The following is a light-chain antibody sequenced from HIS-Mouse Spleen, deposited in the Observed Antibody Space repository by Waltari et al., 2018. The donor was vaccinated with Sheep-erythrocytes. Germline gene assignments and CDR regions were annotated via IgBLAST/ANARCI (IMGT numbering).Light chain of an antibody. J-gene: IGKJ2*01. CDR2: DAS. V-gene: IGKV3-11*01. CDR1: QGVRSY. Sequence: DIVLTQSLATLALSPGERASLSCRASQGVRSYLAWYQQKPGQAPRLLIYDASNGATGIPARFSGSGSGTDFTLTISSLEPEDFAVYYCQQRSNWYTFGQGTKLEIK. CDR3: QQRSNWYT.